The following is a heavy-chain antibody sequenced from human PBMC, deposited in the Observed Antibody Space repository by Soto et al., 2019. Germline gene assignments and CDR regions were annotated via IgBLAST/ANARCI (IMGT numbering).Heavy chain of an antibody. D-gene: IGHD4-17*01. J-gene: IGHJ4*02. Sequence: PGGSLRLSCAASGFAFSSYSMNWVRQAPGKRLEWVSYISGSRTTIYYADSVKGRFTISRDNANNSLFLQMNSLRADDTAVYYYARGTHGDYYPAGHWGQGTLVTVSS. CDR3: ARGTHGDYYPAGH. V-gene: IGHV3-48*01. CDR1: GFAFSSYS. CDR2: ISGSRTTI.